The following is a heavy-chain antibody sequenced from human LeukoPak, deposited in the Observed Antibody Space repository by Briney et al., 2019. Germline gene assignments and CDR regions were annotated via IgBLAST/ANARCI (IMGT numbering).Heavy chain of an antibody. V-gene: IGHV4-39*01. CDR3: AIPVVVTATPHAFDI. Sequence: PSETLPLTCTVSGGSISSSSYYWGWIRQPPGKGLEWIGSIYYSGSTYYNPSLKSRVTISVDTSKNQFSLKLSSVTAADTAVYYCAIPVVVTATPHAFDIWGQGTMVTVSS. D-gene: IGHD2-21*02. CDR1: GGSISSSSYY. CDR2: IYYSGST. J-gene: IGHJ3*02.